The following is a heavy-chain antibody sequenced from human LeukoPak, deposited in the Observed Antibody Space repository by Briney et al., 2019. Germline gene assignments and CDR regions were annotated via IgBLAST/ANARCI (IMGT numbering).Heavy chain of an antibody. CDR3: ARDLGYYYGSGSLLPYYYYMDV. CDR1: SGSISSYY. Sequence: SETLSLTCTVSSGSISSYYWSWIRQPAGKGLEWIGRIYTSGSTNYNPSLKSRVTMSVDTSKNQFSLKLSSVTAADTAVYYCARDLGYYYGSGSLLPYYYYMDVWGKGTTVTISS. J-gene: IGHJ6*03. V-gene: IGHV4-4*07. D-gene: IGHD3-10*01. CDR2: IYTSGST.